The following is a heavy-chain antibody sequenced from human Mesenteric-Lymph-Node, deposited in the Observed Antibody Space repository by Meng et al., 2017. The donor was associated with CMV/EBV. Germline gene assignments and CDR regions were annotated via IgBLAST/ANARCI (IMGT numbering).Heavy chain of an antibody. CDR2: IYHSGST. D-gene: IGHD1-26*01. CDR1: RASISSSNW. CDR3: ASRGLGATPVDY. V-gene: IGHV4-4*02. Sequence: SAVSRASISSSNWWCWVRQPPGKGLEWIGEIYHSGSTNYNPSLKSRVTISVDKSKNQFSLKLSSVTAADTAVYYCASRGLGATPVDYWGQGTLVTVSS. J-gene: IGHJ4*02.